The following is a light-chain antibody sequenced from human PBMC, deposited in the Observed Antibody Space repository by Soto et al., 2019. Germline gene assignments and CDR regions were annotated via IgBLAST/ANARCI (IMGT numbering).Light chain of an antibody. Sequence: QSALTQPRSVSGSPGQSVTISCTGTSSDVGGYNYVSWYQQHPGKAPKLMIYDVSKRPSGVPDRFSGSKSGNTASLTISGLQAEDEADYYSCSYSVRYTLYVFGTGTKLTVL. CDR3: CSYSVRYTLYV. J-gene: IGLJ1*01. CDR1: SSDVGGYNY. V-gene: IGLV2-11*01. CDR2: DVS.